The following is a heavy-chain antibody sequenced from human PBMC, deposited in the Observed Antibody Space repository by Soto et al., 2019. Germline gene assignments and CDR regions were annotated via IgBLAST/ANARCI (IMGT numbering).Heavy chain of an antibody. J-gene: IGHJ4*02. D-gene: IGHD3-22*01. CDR3: ARAGYDSSGYCAYFDY. CDR2: IYYSGST. Sequence: TSETLSLTCTVSGGSVSSGSYYWSWIRQPPGKGLEWIGYIYYSGSTNYNPSRKRRVTIAVDTSKNQFSLKLSSVTAADTAVYYCARAGYDSSGYCAYFDYWGQGTLVTVSS. CDR1: GGSVSSGSYY. V-gene: IGHV4-61*01.